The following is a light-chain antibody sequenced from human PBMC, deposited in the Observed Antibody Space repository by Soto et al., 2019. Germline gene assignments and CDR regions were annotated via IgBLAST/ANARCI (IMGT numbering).Light chain of an antibody. V-gene: IGKV3-15*01. J-gene: IGKJ1*01. CDR2: DAS. CDR3: QQYKDWPWT. CDR1: QSVSGN. Sequence: EIVMTQSPATLSVSPGDRATLSCRASQSVSGNVAWYQQRPGQAPRLLFYDASTRATGLPARFSGSASGTEFTLTFRGLQSEDFAIYYCQQYKDWPWTFGQGTKGEIK.